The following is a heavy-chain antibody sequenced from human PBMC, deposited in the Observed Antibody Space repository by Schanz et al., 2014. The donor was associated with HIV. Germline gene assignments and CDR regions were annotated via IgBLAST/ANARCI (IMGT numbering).Heavy chain of an antibody. J-gene: IGHJ4*02. CDR1: GGTFSSYA. D-gene: IGHD3-16*01. V-gene: IGHV1-69*01. Sequence: QVQVVQSGAAVKKPGSSVKVSCKASGGTFSSYAISWVRQAPGQGLEWMGGIIPIFGTSNYAQKFQGRVTITADESTSTAYMELSSLRAEDTAVYYCAKTIIPTDWAPYTYSFDYWGQGTLVTVSS. CDR3: AKTIIPTDWAPYTYSFDY. CDR2: IIPIFGTS.